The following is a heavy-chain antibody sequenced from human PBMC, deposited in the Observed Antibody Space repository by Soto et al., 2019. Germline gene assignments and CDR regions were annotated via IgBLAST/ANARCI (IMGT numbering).Heavy chain of an antibody. D-gene: IGHD3-3*01. CDR2: IWYDGSNK. J-gene: IGHJ6*02. CDR1: GFTFSSYG. CDR3: ARDGDFWSGYYTSGYYYYYGMDV. Sequence: PGGSLRLSCAASGFTFSSYGMDWVRQAPGKXLEWVAVIWYDGSNKYYADSVKGRFTISRDNSKNTLYLQMNSLRAEDTAVYYCARDGDFWSGYYTSGYYYYYGMDVWGQGTTVTVSS. V-gene: IGHV3-33*01.